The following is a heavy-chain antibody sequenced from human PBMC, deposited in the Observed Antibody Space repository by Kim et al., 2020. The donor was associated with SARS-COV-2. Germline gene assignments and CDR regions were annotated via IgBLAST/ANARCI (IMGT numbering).Heavy chain of an antibody. CDR2: IWYDGSNK. D-gene: IGHD3-3*01. Sequence: GGSLRLSCAASGFTFSSYGMHWVRQAPGKGLEWVAVIWYDGSNKYYADSVKGRFTISRDNSKNTLYLQMNSLRAEDTAVYYCARDSTIFGVARGAFDIWGQGTMVTVSS. J-gene: IGHJ3*02. V-gene: IGHV3-33*01. CDR1: GFTFSSYG. CDR3: ARDSTIFGVARGAFDI.